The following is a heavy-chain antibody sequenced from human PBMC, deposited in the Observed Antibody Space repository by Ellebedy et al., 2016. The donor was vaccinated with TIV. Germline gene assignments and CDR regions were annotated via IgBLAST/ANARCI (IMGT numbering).Heavy chain of an antibody. D-gene: IGHD3-10*01. Sequence: AASVKVSCKASGYTFTSYGISWVRHAPGQGLEWMGWISAYNGNTNYAQKVQGRVTMTTDTSTSTAYMELRSLRSDVTAVYYCARGRYFYGSGSNPQGDLDYWGQGTLVTVSS. V-gene: IGHV1-18*01. J-gene: IGHJ4*02. CDR3: ARGRYFYGSGSNPQGDLDY. CDR1: GYTFTSYG. CDR2: ISAYNGNT.